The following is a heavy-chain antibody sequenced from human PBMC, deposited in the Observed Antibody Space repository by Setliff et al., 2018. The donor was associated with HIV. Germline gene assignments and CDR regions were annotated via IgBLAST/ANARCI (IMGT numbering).Heavy chain of an antibody. Sequence: GASVKVSCKASGYTFTGYYMHWVRQAPGQGLEWMGRINPNSGGTNYAQKFQGRVTMTRDTSISTAYMELSRLRSDDTAVYYCARASSIPYYNYLSGSHDYYYYIDVWGEGTTVTVSS. J-gene: IGHJ6*03. V-gene: IGHV1-2*06. CDR1: GYTFTGYY. D-gene: IGHD3-3*01. CDR2: INPNSGGT. CDR3: ARASSIPYYNYLSGSHDYYYYIDV.